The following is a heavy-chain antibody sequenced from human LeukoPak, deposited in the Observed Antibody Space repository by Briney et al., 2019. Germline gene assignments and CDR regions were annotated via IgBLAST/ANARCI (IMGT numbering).Heavy chain of an antibody. V-gene: IGHV3-23*01. CDR2: ISGNGDRT. J-gene: IGHJ4*02. Sequence: GGSLRLSCAASGFTFIDYGIYWVRQAPGKGLEWVSGISGNGDRTSYADSVKGRFAVSRDNSKNTAYLQMSNLRAEDTAVYYCARERGLDYWGQGTLVTVSS. CDR3: ARERGLDY. CDR1: GFTFIDYG.